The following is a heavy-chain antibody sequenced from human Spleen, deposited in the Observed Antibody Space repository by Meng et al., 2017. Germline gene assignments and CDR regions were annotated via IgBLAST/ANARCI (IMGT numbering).Heavy chain of an antibody. CDR1: GVSVSSGGLP. D-gene: IGHD3-16*01. CDR2: IYLSGST. Sequence: HLQLQESGSGLVKPSQTLSRTCAVSGVSVSSGGLPCSWIRQSPGKGLEWIGYIYLSGSTHYSPSLKSRVTISLDRSKNQFSLKLNSVTAADTAVYYCARGGNWFDPWGQGTLVTVSS. J-gene: IGHJ5*02. CDR3: ARGGNWFDP. V-gene: IGHV4-30-2*06.